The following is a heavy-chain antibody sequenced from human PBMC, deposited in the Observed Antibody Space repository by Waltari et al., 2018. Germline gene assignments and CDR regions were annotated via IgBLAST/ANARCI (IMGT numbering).Heavy chain of an antibody. CDR1: GDSISNNFF. CDR3: ASDRGRGLYLDS. Sequence: QVQLQESGPGLVKPSGTLSLTCTVSGDSISNNFFWSWVRQSPGKGLEWIGQVHQSGRSNYNPYLESRVTVSMDTSKNQFSLRVTSVTAADTAIYYCASDRGRGLYLDSWGQGTLVTVSP. J-gene: IGHJ4*02. CDR2: VHQSGRS. V-gene: IGHV4-4*02. D-gene: IGHD2-15*01.